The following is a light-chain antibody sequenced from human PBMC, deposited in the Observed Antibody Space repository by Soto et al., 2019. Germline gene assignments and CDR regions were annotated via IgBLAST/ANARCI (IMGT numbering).Light chain of an antibody. CDR1: SSDIGAGYD. Sequence: QSVLTQPPSVSGAPGQRVTISCTGSSSDIGAGYDVHWYQQLPGTAPKVLIYGTTNRPSGVPDRFSGSKSGTSASLAITGLQAEDEADYYCQSYDSSLSGWVFGGGTKVTVL. J-gene: IGLJ3*02. CDR3: QSYDSSLSGWV. V-gene: IGLV1-40*01. CDR2: GTT.